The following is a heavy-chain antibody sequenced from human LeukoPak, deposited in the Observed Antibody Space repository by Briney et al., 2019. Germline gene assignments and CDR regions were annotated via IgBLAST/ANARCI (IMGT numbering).Heavy chain of an antibody. D-gene: IGHD3-22*01. CDR3: ARGGSYYYDSSGYPDY. J-gene: IGHJ4*02. V-gene: IGHV4-4*07. Sequence: SETLSLTCTVSGGSISSYYWSWIWQPAGKGLEWIGRIYTSGSTNYNPSLKSRVTMSVDTSKNQFSLKLSSVTAADTAVYYCARGGSYYYDSSGYPDYWGQGTLVTVSS. CDR1: GGSISSYY. CDR2: IYTSGST.